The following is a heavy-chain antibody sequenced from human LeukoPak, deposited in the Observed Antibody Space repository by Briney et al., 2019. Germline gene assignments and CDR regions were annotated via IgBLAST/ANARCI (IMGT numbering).Heavy chain of an antibody. CDR3: ARVGVVVVASIDY. CDR2: ISSSGSYT. J-gene: IGHJ4*02. D-gene: IGHD2-15*01. CDR1: GFTFSSYS. V-gene: IGHV3-21*01. Sequence: GGSLRLSCAASGFTFSSYSMNWVRQAPGKGLEWVSSISSSGSYTYYADSVKGRFTISRDNAKNSLYLQMNSLRAEDTAVYYCARVGVVVVASIDYWGQGTLVTVSS.